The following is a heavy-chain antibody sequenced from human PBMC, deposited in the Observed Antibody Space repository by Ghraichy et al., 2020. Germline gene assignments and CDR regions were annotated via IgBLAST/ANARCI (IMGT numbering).Heavy chain of an antibody. V-gene: IGHV3-23*01. J-gene: IGHJ3*02. Sequence: GGSLRLSCASSGFTFSSYAMSGVRHAPGKGLEWVSAISGSGGSTYYADSVKGRFTISRDNSKNTLYLQMNSLRAEDTAVYYCAKDLYNWNYGSAATAFDIWGQGTMVTVSS. CDR2: ISGSGGST. CDR1: GFTFSSYA. D-gene: IGHD1-7*01. CDR3: AKDLYNWNYGSAATAFDI.